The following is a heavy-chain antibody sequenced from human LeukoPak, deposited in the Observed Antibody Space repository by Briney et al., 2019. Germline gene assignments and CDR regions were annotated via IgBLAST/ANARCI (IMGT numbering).Heavy chain of an antibody. CDR3: AKSPDGYNYRGDY. Sequence: DSVKGRFTVSRDNSKNTLYLQMNSLRAEDTAVYYCAKSPDGYNYRGDYWGQGTLVTVSS. V-gene: IGHV3-30*02. D-gene: IGHD5-24*01. J-gene: IGHJ4*02.